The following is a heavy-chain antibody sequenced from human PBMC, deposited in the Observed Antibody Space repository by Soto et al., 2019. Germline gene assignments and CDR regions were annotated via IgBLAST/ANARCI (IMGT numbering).Heavy chain of an antibody. V-gene: IGHV3-48*01. J-gene: IGHJ3*02. CDR1: GFTFSSYS. CDR3: ATPDCSGGSCYGLNAFDI. Sequence: PGGSLRLSCAASGFTFSSYSMNWVRQAPGKGLEWVSYISSSSSTIYYADSVKGRFTISRDNAKNSLYLQMNSLRAEDTAVYYCATPDCSGGSCYGLNAFDIWGQGTMVNVSS. CDR2: ISSSSSTI. D-gene: IGHD2-15*01.